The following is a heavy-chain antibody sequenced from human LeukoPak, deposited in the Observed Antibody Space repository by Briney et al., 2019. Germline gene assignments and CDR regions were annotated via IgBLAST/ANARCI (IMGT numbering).Heavy chain of an antibody. Sequence: GGSLRLSCAASGFTFSDYYMSWLRQAPGKGLEWVSYISYSGTNIYYADSVKGRFTISRDNAQNSLYLQMSSLRAEDTAVYYCARDRYGDYNDYWRQGTQVTVSS. J-gene: IGHJ4*02. CDR2: ISYSGTNI. D-gene: IGHD1-1*01. V-gene: IGHV3-11*04. CDR1: GFTFSDYY. CDR3: ARDRYGDYNDY.